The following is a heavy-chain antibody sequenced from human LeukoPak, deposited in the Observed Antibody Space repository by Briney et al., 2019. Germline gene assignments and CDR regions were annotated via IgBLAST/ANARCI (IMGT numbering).Heavy chain of an antibody. V-gene: IGHV1-2*02. J-gene: IGHJ4*02. Sequence: ASLKVSCKASGYTFTNYYMHWVRQAPGQGLEWMGWINSNSGGTNYAQNFQGRVTMTRDTSISTAYMELSSLTSDDTAVYYCARCRHNYYDSSGHLDYWGQGTLVTVSS. CDR2: INSNSGGT. CDR3: ARCRHNYYDSSGHLDY. D-gene: IGHD3-22*01. CDR1: GYTFTNYY.